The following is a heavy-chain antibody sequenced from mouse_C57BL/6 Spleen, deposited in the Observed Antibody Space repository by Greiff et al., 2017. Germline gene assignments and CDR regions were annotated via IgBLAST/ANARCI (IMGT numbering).Heavy chain of an antibody. CDR2: IDPSDSYT. D-gene: IGHD1-1*01. CDR3: ARSYYYGSSYPMDY. J-gene: IGHJ4*01. V-gene: IGHV1-69*01. CDR1: GYTFTSYW. Sequence: QVQLKQPGAELVMPGASVKLSCKASGYTFTSYWMHWVKQRPGQGLEWIGEIDPSDSYTNYNQKFKGKSTLTVDKSSSTAYMQLSSLTSEDSAVYYCARSYYYGSSYPMDYWGQGTSVTVSS.